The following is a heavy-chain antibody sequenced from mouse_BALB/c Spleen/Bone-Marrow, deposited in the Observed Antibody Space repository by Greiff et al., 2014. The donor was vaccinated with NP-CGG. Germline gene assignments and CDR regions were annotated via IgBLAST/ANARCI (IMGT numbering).Heavy chain of an antibody. V-gene: IGHV1-82*01. D-gene: IGHD4-1*01. CDR2: IYPGDGDT. Sequence: QVHVKQSGPELVKPGASVKISCKTSGYAFSSSWMNWVEQRPGQGLEWIGRIYPGDGDTNYNGKFKGKATLTADKSSSTAYMQLSSLTSVDSAVYFCARGRDWDAWFAYWGQGTLVTVSA. J-gene: IGHJ3*01. CDR1: GYAFSSSW. CDR3: ARGRDWDAWFAY.